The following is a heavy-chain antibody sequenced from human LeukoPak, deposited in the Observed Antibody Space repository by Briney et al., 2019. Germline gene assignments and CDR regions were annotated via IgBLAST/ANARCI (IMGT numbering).Heavy chain of an antibody. CDR1: GFTFSSYG. J-gene: IGHJ6*03. V-gene: IGHV3-33*01. D-gene: IGHD2-15*01. CDR3: ATTRYCSGGSCYSPYYYYYMDV. Sequence: GGSLRLSCAASGFTFSSYGMHWVRQAPGKGLEWVAVIWYDGSNKYYADSVKGRFTISRDNSKNTLYLQMNSLRAEDTAVYYCATTRYCSGGSCYSPYYYYYMDVWGKGTTATVSS. CDR2: IWYDGSNK.